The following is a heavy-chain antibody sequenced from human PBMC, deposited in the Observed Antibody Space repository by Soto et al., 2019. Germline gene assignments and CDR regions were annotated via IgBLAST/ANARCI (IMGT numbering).Heavy chain of an antibody. CDR2: ISGSGGST. J-gene: IGHJ4*02. CDR1: GFTFSSYA. V-gene: IGHV3-23*01. CDR3: AKESFQRVVRGVTTDY. D-gene: IGHD3-10*01. Sequence: GSLRLSCAASGFTFSSYAMSWVRQAPGKGLEWVSAISGSGGSTYYADSVKGRFTISRDNSKNTLYLQMNSLRAEDTAVYYCAKESFQRVVRGVTTDYWGQGTLVTVSS.